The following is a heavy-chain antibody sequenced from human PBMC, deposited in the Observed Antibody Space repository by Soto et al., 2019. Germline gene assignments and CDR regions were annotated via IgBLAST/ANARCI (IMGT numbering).Heavy chain of an antibody. J-gene: IGHJ4*02. D-gene: IGHD3-10*01. CDR3: AYGLGSGSYFDY. Sequence: PGGTRCLSCASSGFTFSIDSMNWLRKAPGRGLEWVAVISHDGSNKYYGDTVKGRFTISRYNSKNTLYLQMNSLRAEDTAVYYCAYGLGSGSYFDYWGQGTLVTVSS. V-gene: IGHV3-30*03. CDR1: GFTFSIDS. CDR2: ISHDGSNK.